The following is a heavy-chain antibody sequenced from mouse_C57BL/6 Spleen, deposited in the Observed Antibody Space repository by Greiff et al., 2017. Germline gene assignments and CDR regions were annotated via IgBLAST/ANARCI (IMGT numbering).Heavy chain of an antibody. J-gene: IGHJ2*01. CDR2: IGPSDSSP. V-gene: IGHV1-69*01. D-gene: IGHD1-1*02. CDR1: GFTITSYW. Sequence: VQLQQPGAELVMPGASVKLSCTASGFTITSYWLHWVKQRPGQGLEWIGEIGPSDSSPNYNPKFHGKSTLTVAKSSSTAYLQLSSLTSEASAVYYDASRGGSYFDYWGQGTTLTVAS. CDR3: ASRGGSYFDY.